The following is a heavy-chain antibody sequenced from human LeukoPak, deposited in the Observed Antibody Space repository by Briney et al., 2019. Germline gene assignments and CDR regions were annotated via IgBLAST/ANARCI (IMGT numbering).Heavy chain of an antibody. J-gene: IGHJ6*03. V-gene: IGHV4-59*01. D-gene: IGHD2-2*01. CDR3: ARAEYQLLSAYYYYYMDV. CDR2: IYYSGST. CDR1: GGSISSYY. Sequence: PSETLSLTCTVSGGSISSYYWSWIRQPPGKGLEWIGYIYYSGSTNYNPSLKSRVTISVDTSKHQFSLKLSSVTAADTAVYYCARAEYQLLSAYYYYYMDVWGKGTTVTVSS.